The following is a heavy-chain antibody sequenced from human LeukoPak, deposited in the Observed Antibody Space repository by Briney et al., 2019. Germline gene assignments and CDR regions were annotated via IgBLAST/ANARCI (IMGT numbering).Heavy chain of an antibody. CDR2: ITTSGNT. Sequence: GGSLRLSCAASGFTFSDYYMSWIRQAPGKGLEWVSYITTSGNTYYGDSVKGRFTISRDNSRNTLYLQMSSLRVEDTAVYYCVRDGRGSCSGGSCFDYWGQGTLVTVSS. V-gene: IGHV3-11*04. J-gene: IGHJ4*02. D-gene: IGHD2-15*01. CDR1: GFTFSDYY. CDR3: VRDGRGSCSGGSCFDY.